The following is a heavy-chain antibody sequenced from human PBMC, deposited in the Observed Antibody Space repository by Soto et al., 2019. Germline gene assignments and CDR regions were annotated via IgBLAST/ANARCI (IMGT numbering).Heavy chain of an antibody. Sequence: SETLSLTCAVFGGSISNSNWWTWVRQPPGKGLDWIGEIFHSGSTNYNSSLMGRVTISVDKANNQFSLKLSSVTAADTAVYYCAHRPIVGAAIWGQGTLVTVAS. CDR1: GGSISNSNW. CDR3: AHRPIVGAAI. V-gene: IGHV4-4*02. J-gene: IGHJ4*02. D-gene: IGHD1-26*01. CDR2: IFHSGST.